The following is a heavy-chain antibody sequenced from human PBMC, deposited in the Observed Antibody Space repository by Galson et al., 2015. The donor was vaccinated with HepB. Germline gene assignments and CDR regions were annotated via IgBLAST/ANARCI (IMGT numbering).Heavy chain of an antibody. J-gene: IGHJ6*02. Sequence: SLRLSCAASGFTVSTNYMSWVRQAPGKGLEWVSVIYSGGTTYYADSVKGRFTISRDNSKNTLYLQMNSLRAEDTAVYYCARDYDFWSGYGTYYYGADVWGQGTTVTVSS. CDR2: IYSGGTT. D-gene: IGHD3-3*01. V-gene: IGHV3-66*01. CDR3: ARDYDFWSGYGTYYYGADV. CDR1: GFTVSTNY.